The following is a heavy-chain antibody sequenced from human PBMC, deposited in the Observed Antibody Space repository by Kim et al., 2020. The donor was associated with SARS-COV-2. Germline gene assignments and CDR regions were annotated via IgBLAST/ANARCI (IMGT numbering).Heavy chain of an antibody. D-gene: IGHD3-3*01. J-gene: IGHJ6*02. CDR2: IIPIFGTA. CDR1: GGTFSSYA. V-gene: IGHV1-69*13. CDR3: ARASDGDFWSGYYEGYYYYGMDV. Sequence: SVKVSCKASGGTFSSYAISWVRQAPGQGLEWMGGIIPIFGTANYAQKFQGRVTITADESTSTAYMELSSLRSEDTAVYYCARASDGDFWSGYYEGYYYYGMDVWGQGTTVTVSS.